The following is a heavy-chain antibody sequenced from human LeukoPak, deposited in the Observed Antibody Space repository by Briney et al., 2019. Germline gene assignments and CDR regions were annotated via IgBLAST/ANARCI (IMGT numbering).Heavy chain of an antibody. CDR1: GGSISSYY. V-gene: IGHV4-59*01. D-gene: IGHD5-18*01. J-gene: IGHJ2*01. CDR3: ARDGYSYGSWYFDL. Sequence: KTSETLSLTCTVSGGSISSYYWSWIRQPPGKGLEWIGYIYYSGSTNYNPSLKSRVTISVDTSKNQFSLKLSSVTAADTAVYYCARDGYSYGSWYFDLWGRGTLVTVSS. CDR2: IYYSGST.